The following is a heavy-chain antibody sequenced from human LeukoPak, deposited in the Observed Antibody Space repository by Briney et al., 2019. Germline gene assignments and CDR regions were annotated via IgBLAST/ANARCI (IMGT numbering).Heavy chain of an antibody. V-gene: IGHV3-30*02. CDR3: ARVKYDSSGYDGILDY. CDR2: IQYDESNK. J-gene: IGHJ4*02. CDR1: GFTFRSGG. Sequence: GGSLRLSCEASGFTFRSGGMHWVRQAPGKGLEWMTFIQYDESNKYYADSVKGRFTISRDNANNSLYLQMNSLRAEETAVYYCARVKYDSSGYDGILDYWGQGTLVTVSS. D-gene: IGHD3-22*01.